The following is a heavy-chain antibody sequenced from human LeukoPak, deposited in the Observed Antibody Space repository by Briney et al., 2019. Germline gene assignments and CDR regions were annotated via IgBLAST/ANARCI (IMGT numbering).Heavy chain of an antibody. V-gene: IGHV1-69*02. Sequence: SVKVSCKASGGTFSSYTISWVRQAAGQGLEWMGRIIPILGIANYAQKFQGRVTITADKSTSTAYMELSSLRSEDTAVYYCARGRRELDAFDIWGQGTMVTVSS. CDR2: IIPILGIA. CDR1: GGTFSSYT. D-gene: IGHD1-26*01. CDR3: ARGRRELDAFDI. J-gene: IGHJ3*02.